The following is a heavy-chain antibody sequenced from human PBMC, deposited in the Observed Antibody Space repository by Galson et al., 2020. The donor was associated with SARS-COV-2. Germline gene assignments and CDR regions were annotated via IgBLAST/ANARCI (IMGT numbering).Heavy chain of an antibody. J-gene: IGHJ4*02. CDR1: GYNFNSDW. D-gene: IGHD1-26*01. Sequence: KIGESLKIYCKASGYNFNSDWIGWVRQLPGKGLEWMGIIYPGDSETRYSLSFQGQVTMSADKSINTAYLQWSSLKASDTAMYYCARVRSGNYIYDYWGQGTLVTVSS. CDR2: IYPGDSET. V-gene: IGHV5-51*01. CDR3: ARVRSGNYIYDY.